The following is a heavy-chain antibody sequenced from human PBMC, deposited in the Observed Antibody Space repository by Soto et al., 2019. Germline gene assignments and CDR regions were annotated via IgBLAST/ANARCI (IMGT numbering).Heavy chain of an antibody. CDR2: ISGSGAGT. D-gene: IGHD2-2*01. J-gene: IGHJ4*02. Sequence: EVQLLESGGGLVQPGGSLRVSCAASGFTFASYAMNWVRQAPGKGLEWVSGISGSGAGTYYADSVKGRFTISRDNSKSTLYLQMNSLTAEDTAVYYCAKDGDCSSITCYADYWGQGTLFTVSS. V-gene: IGHV3-23*01. CDR1: GFTFASYA. CDR3: AKDGDCSSITCYADY.